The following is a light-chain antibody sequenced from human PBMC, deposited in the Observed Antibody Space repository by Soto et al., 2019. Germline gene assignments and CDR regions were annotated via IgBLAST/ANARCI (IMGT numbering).Light chain of an antibody. V-gene: IGKV3-15*01. CDR2: DAS. CDR3: QQYNSWPPIT. CDR1: QSVSTN. J-gene: IGKJ5*01. Sequence: PGERATLSCGASQSVSTNYLAWYQQKPGLAPRLLIYDASTRATGIPDRFSGGGSGTEFTLTISSLQSEDFAVYYCQQYNSWPPITFGQGTRLEIK.